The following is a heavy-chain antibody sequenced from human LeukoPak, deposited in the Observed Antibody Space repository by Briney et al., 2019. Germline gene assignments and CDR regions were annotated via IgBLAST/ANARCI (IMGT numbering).Heavy chain of an antibody. Sequence: GGSLRLSCAASGFTFSSYGMSWVRQAPGKGLEWVSAISGSGGSTYYADSVKGRFTISRDNSKNTLYLQMNSLRAEDTAVYYCARDGGLYGSGGDAFDIWGQGTMVTVSS. J-gene: IGHJ3*02. CDR1: GFTFSSYG. CDR3: ARDGGLYGSGGDAFDI. V-gene: IGHV3-23*01. D-gene: IGHD3-10*01. CDR2: ISGSGGST.